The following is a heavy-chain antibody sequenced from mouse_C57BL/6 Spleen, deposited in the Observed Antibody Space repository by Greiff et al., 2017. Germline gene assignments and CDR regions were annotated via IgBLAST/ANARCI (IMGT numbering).Heavy chain of an antibody. Sequence: QVQLQQSGAELVRPGASVTLSCKASGYTFTDYEMHWVKQTPVHGLEWIGAIDPETGGTAYIQKFKGKAILTADKSSSTAYMELRSLTSEDSAVYYCTIIYDGYYVFAYWGQGTLVTVSA. CDR3: TIIYDGYYVFAY. CDR2: IDPETGGT. J-gene: IGHJ3*01. V-gene: IGHV1-15*01. CDR1: GYTFTDYE. D-gene: IGHD2-3*01.